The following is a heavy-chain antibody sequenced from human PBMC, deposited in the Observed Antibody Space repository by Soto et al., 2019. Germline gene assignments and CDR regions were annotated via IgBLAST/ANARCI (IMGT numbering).Heavy chain of an antibody. Sequence: QVQLQQWGAGLLKPSETLSLTCAVYGGSLSAYYWSWIRQPPGKGLEWIGEINPSGTTNYNPSLKSRVTISVDTSKNQFSLKLSSVTAADTAVYHCALAPAAHILHWSQGTLVTVSS. D-gene: IGHD2-2*01. CDR1: GGSLSAYY. V-gene: IGHV4-34*01. CDR2: INPSGTT. J-gene: IGHJ1*01. CDR3: ALAPAAHILH.